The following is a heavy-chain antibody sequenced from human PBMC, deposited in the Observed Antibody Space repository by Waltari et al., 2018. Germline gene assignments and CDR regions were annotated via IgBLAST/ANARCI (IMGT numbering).Heavy chain of an antibody. CDR3: SVGATAP. CDR2: IRSRAGDYAT. CDR1: GFTLSASA. D-gene: IGHD1-26*01. V-gene: IGHV3-73*01. J-gene: IGHJ4*02. Sequence: EVQLVESGGGLVQPGGSLKLSCAASGFTLSASAVHWVRQASGKGLEWFGRIRSRAGDYATTYTVSVRGRFTISRDDSKNTAYLQLNSLKTEDTAVYYCSVGATAPWGQGTLVTVSS.